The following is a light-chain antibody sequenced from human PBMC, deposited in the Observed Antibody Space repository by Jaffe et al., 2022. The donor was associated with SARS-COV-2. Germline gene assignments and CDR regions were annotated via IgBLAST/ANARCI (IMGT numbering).Light chain of an antibody. CDR2: KAS. Sequence: DIQMTQSPSTLSASVGDRVTITCRASQSISSWLAWYQQKPGKAPKLLIYKASSLESGVPSRFTGGGSGTEFTLTISSLQPDDFATYYCQQYNSYPWTFGQGTKLEIK. CDR3: QQYNSYPWT. J-gene: IGKJ2*02. CDR1: QSISSW. V-gene: IGKV1-5*03.